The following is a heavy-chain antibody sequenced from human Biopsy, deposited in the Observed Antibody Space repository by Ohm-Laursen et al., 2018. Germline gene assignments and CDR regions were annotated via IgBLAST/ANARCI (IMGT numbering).Heavy chain of an antibody. V-gene: IGHV2-70*11. CDR2: IDWDDDK. Sequence: TQTLTLTCTFSGFSLSTSAMCVSWIRQPPGKALEWLARIDWDDDKYYSTSLKTRLTIFKDTSKNQVVLTMTNMDPVDTATYYCARIPPGGNSFFDYWGQGTLVTVSS. D-gene: IGHD4-23*01. CDR3: ARIPPGGNSFFDY. CDR1: GFSLSTSAMC. J-gene: IGHJ4*02.